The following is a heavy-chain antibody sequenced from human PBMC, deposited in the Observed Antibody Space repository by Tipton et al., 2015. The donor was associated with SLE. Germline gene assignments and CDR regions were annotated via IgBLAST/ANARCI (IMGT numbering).Heavy chain of an antibody. CDR3: ARTLDALDL. CDR2: IYYSGNT. V-gene: IGHV4-59*08. J-gene: IGHJ3*01. CDR1: GDSINNYY. Sequence: TLSLTCFVSGDSINNYYWSWIRQPPGKGLEWIGYIYYSGNTKYSPSLKSRVTISLDTSKNQFSLRLTSVTAADTAVYYCARTLDALDLWGQGTMVTVSS.